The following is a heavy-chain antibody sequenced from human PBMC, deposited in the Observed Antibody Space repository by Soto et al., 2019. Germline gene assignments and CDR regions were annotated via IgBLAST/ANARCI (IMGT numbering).Heavy chain of an antibody. Sequence: GASVKVSCKASGYIFASYDINWVRQAAGQGLEWMGWMNPNSGNTGYAQKFQGRVTMIRNSSISTAYMELSSLRSEDTAVYYCARALYYGSGSSYNFDYWGQGTLVTVAS. V-gene: IGHV1-8*01. D-gene: IGHD3-10*01. J-gene: IGHJ4*02. CDR2: MNPNSGNT. CDR1: GYIFASYD. CDR3: ARALYYGSGSSYNFDY.